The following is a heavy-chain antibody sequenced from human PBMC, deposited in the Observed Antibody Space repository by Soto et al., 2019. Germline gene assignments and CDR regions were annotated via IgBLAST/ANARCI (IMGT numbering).Heavy chain of an antibody. D-gene: IGHD1-7*01. CDR2: MNPNSGGS. CDR1: GYNFIAQN. V-gene: IGHV1-2*02. CDR3: ARERHLNSPSDAFDL. Sequence: QVHLVQSGAEVKKPGASVKVSCMASGYNFIAQNIHWVRQAPGLGLEWMGKMNPNSGGSDYAQEVQGRVTVPRETSISTVYMELTSLKSDDTAVYYCARERHLNSPSDAFDLWGQGTMVIVSS. J-gene: IGHJ3*01.